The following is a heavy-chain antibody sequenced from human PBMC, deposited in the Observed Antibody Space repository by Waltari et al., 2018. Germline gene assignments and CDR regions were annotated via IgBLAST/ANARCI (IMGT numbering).Heavy chain of an antibody. J-gene: IGHJ4*02. CDR1: GGSISSDGSF. CDR2: IYYSGNT. D-gene: IGHD3-3*01. Sequence: QVQLQESGPGLAKPSQTLSLTCIVAGGSISSDGSFWTWIRQHPGKGLEWIGYIYYSGNTYYNPSLKSRLIISVDTSKNQFSLKLSSVTAADTAVYYCARGFDFWTGPGYFDSWGQGTLVTVSS. V-gene: IGHV4-31*03. CDR3: ARGFDFWTGPGYFDS.